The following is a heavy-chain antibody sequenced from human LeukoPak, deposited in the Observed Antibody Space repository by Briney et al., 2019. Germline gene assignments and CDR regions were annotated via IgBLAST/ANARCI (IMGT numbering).Heavy chain of an antibody. CDR1: GFTFSSYA. D-gene: IGHD6-19*01. V-gene: IGHV3-30-3*01. CDR2: ISYDGSNK. CDR3: ARYRISSGGSVSFDY. Sequence: GGSLRLSCAASGFTFSSYAMHWVRQAPGKGLEWVAVISYDGSNKYYADSVKGRFTISRDNAKNSLYLQMNSLRAEDTAVYYCARYRISSGGSVSFDYWGQGTLVTVSS. J-gene: IGHJ4*02.